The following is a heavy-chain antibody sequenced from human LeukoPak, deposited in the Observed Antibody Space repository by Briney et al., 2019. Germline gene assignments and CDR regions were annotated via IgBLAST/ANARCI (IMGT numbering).Heavy chain of an antibody. V-gene: IGHV3-66*01. J-gene: IGHJ6*02. CDR3: ARDEGDAMIGYYYGMDV. Sequence: GGSLRLSCAASGFTVSSNYMSWVRQAPGKGLEWVSVIYSGGSTYYADSVKGRFTISRDNSKNTLYLQMNSLRAEDTAVYYCARDEGDAMIGYYYGMDVWGQGTTVTVSS. D-gene: IGHD3-16*01. CDR1: GFTVSSNY. CDR2: IYSGGST.